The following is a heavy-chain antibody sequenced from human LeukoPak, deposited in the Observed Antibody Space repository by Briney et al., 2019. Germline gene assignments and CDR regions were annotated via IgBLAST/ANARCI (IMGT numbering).Heavy chain of an antibody. J-gene: IGHJ4*02. Sequence: GGSLRLSCAASGFTFSNYWMHWVRQAPGKGLEWVSSISSGSDYIYYADSVKGRFTISRDNAKNSLYLQVNSLRAEDTAVYYCARAQQGPLDYWGQGTLVTVSS. CDR1: GFTFSNYW. CDR2: ISSGSDYI. V-gene: IGHV3-21*06. CDR3: ARAQQGPLDY.